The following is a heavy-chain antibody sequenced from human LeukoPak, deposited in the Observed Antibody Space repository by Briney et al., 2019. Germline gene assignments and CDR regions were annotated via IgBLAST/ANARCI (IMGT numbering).Heavy chain of an antibody. CDR3: AGGGVIAVAAADAFDI. Sequence: GGSLRLSCAASGFTVSSNYMNWVRQAPGKGLEWVSVIYSGGSTYYADSVKGRFTISRDNSKNTLYLQMNSLRAEDTAVYYCAGGGVIAVAAADAFDIWGQGTMVTVSS. V-gene: IGHV3-53*01. CDR2: IYSGGST. CDR1: GFTVSSNY. D-gene: IGHD6-19*01. J-gene: IGHJ3*02.